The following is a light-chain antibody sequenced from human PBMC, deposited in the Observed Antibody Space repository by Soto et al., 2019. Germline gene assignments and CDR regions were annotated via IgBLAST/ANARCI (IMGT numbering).Light chain of an antibody. J-gene: IGKJ1*01. Sequence: EIVLTQSPGTLSLSPGERATLSCRASQSVSSSYLAWYQQKTGQAPRHLIYGASSRATGIPDRFSGSGSGTDFTLTISRLEPEDFAVYYCQQYGSSPRTFGQGTKVEIK. CDR1: QSVSSSY. CDR2: GAS. CDR3: QQYGSSPRT. V-gene: IGKV3-20*01.